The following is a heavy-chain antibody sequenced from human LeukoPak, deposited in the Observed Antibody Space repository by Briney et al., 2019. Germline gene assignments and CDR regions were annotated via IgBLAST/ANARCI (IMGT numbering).Heavy chain of an antibody. CDR3: ARDGVLRYFVGVYYFDY. CDR1: GFTFSSYA. V-gene: IGHV3-21*01. CDR2: IYSAGST. D-gene: IGHD3-9*01. Sequence: GGSLRLSCAASGFTFSSYAMHWVRQAPGKGLEWVSFIYSAGSTHYSDSVKGRFTISRDNAKNSLYLQMNSLRAEDTAVYYCARDGVLRYFVGVYYFDYWGQGTLVTVS. J-gene: IGHJ4*02.